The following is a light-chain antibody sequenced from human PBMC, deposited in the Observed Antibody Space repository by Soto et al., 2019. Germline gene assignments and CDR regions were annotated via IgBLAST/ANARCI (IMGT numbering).Light chain of an antibody. CDR1: QSISDT. Sequence: EIVMTQSPATLSVSPGGRATLSCRASQSISDTLAWYQQKPGQAPRLLIYGASTRAPGFPARFSGSGSGTDFTLTSRSLQSKDFAVYSSQQYDNRLWEIGEGTQVEIK. J-gene: IGKJ4*01. CDR3: QQYDNRLWE. CDR2: GAS. V-gene: IGKV3-15*01.